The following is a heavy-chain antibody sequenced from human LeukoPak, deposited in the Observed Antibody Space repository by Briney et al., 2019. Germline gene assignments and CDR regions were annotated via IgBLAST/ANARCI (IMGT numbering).Heavy chain of an antibody. Sequence: GGSLRLSCAASRFTFSTYWMHWVRQAPGKGLVWVSRINSDGSSTGYADSVKGRFTISRDNAKNTLYLQMNSLRAEDTAVYYCARDRYYYDSSGYYDAFDIWGQGTMVTVSS. CDR1: RFTFSTYW. V-gene: IGHV3-74*01. D-gene: IGHD3-22*01. CDR3: ARDRYYYDSSGYYDAFDI. J-gene: IGHJ3*02. CDR2: INSDGSST.